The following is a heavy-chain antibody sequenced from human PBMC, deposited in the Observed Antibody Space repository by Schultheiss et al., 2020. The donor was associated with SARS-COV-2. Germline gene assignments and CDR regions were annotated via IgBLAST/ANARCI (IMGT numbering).Heavy chain of an antibody. D-gene: IGHD3-3*01. CDR1: GYTFTGYY. CDR2: INPNSGGT. CDR3: AREHPFWSGYSDYYGMDV. Sequence: VKVSCKASGYTFTGYYMHWVRQAPGQGLEWMGWINPNSGGTNYAQKFKGWVTMTRDTSISTAYMELSRLRSDDTAVYYCAREHPFWSGYSDYYGMDVWGQGTTVTVSS. J-gene: IGHJ6*02. V-gene: IGHV1-2*04.